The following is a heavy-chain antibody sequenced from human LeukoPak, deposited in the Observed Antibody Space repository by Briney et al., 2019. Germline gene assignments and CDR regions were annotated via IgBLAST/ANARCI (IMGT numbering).Heavy chain of an antibody. D-gene: IGHD3-22*01. V-gene: IGHV3-9*03. Sequence: PAGGSLRLSCAASGFTFDDYAMHWVRQAPGKGLEWVSGISWNSGSIGYADSVKGRFTISRDNAKNSLYLQMNSLRAEDMALYYCAKDIRRYDSSGCDYWGQGTLVTVSS. CDR1: GFTFDDYA. CDR2: ISWNSGSI. CDR3: AKDIRRYDSSGCDY. J-gene: IGHJ4*02.